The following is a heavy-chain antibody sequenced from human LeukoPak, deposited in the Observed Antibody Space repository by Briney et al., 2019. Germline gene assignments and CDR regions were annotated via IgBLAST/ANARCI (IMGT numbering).Heavy chain of an antibody. CDR2: IIPIFGIA. V-gene: IGHV1-69*04. J-gene: IGHJ5*02. Sequence: GASVKVSCKASGGTFSSYAISWVRRAPGQGLEWMGRIIPIFGIANYAQKFQGRVTITADKSTSTAYMELSSLRSEDTAVYYCARNIAVAGTEWFDPWGQGTLVTVSS. CDR1: GGTFSSYA. D-gene: IGHD6-19*01. CDR3: ARNIAVAGTEWFDP.